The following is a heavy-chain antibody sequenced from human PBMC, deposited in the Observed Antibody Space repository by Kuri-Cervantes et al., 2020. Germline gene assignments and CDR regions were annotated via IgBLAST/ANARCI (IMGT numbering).Heavy chain of an antibody. V-gene: IGHV7-4-1*02. CDR1: GYTFTSYA. J-gene: IGHJ5*02. Sequence: ASVKVSCKASGYTFTSYAMNWVRQAPGQGLEWMGWINTNTGNPTYAQGFTGRFVFSLDTSVSTAYLQISSLKAKDTAVYYCASGYYYDSSGYITALDPWGQGTLVTVSS. D-gene: IGHD3-22*01. CDR3: ASGYYYDSSGYITALDP. CDR2: INTNTGNP.